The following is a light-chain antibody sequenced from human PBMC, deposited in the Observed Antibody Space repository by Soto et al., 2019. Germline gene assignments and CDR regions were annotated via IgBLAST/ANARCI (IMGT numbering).Light chain of an antibody. Sequence: DIQVTQSPSSLSASVVDRVTITCRASQSISNWLAWYQQKPGKAPKILIYKTSSLESGVPSRFSGSGSGTEFTLTISSLQPDDFATYYCQQYNGYRWTFGQGTKVDIK. CDR3: QQYNGYRWT. J-gene: IGKJ1*01. CDR1: QSISNW. V-gene: IGKV1-5*03. CDR2: KTS.